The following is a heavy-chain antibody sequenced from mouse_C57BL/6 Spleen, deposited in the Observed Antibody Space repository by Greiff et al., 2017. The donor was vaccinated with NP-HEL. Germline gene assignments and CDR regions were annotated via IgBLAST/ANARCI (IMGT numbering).Heavy chain of an antibody. CDR3: AYLDSSGPSFDY. J-gene: IGHJ2*01. D-gene: IGHD3-2*02. CDR2: INPSNGGT. Sequence: QVQLQQPGTELVKPGASVKLSCKASGYTFTSYWMHWVKQRPGQGLEWIGNINPSNGGTNYNEQFKSKATLTVDKSSSTAYMQLSSLTSEASAVDYCAYLDSSGPSFDYWGQGTTLTVSS. V-gene: IGHV1-53*01. CDR1: GYTFTSYW.